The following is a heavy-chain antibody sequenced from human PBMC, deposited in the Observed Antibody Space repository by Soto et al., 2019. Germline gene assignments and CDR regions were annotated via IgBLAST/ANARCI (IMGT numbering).Heavy chain of an antibody. V-gene: IGHV3-11*01. Sequence: GGSLRLSCAASGFTFSDYYMSWIRQAPGKGLEWVSYISSGDIIYYADSVKGRFTTSRDNAKNSLYLQMNSLRAEDTAVYYCARDLGYYASDGYFDYWGQGTLVTVSS. CDR2: ISSGDII. CDR3: ARDLGYYASDGYFDY. D-gene: IGHD3-22*01. CDR1: GFTFSDYY. J-gene: IGHJ4*02.